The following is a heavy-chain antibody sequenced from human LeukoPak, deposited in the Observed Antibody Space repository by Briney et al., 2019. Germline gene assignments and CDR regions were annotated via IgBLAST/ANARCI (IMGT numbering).Heavy chain of an antibody. D-gene: IGHD3-10*01. Sequence: SETLSLTCTVSGGSISSSSYYWGWIRQPPGKGLEWIGSIYYSGSTYYNPSLKSRVTISVDTSKNQFSLKLSSVTAADTAVYYCARHSRDTMVRGVIKGRFSWFDPWGQGTLVTVSS. CDR3: ARHSRDTMVRGVIKGRFSWFDP. J-gene: IGHJ5*02. V-gene: IGHV4-39*01. CDR1: GGSISSSSYY. CDR2: IYYSGST.